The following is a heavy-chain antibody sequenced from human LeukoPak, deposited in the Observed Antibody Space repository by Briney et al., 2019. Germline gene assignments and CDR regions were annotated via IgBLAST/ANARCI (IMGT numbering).Heavy chain of an antibody. CDR1: GGSISSYY. J-gene: IGHJ3*02. D-gene: IGHD6-25*01. V-gene: IGHV4-59*01. CDR2: IYYSGST. CDR3: ARVLGYPGAFDI. Sequence: SETLSLTCTVSGGSISSYYWSWIRQPPRQGLEWIGYIYYSGSTNYNPSLKSRVTISVDTSKNQFSLKLSSVTAADTAVYYCARVLGYPGAFDIWGQGTMVTVSS.